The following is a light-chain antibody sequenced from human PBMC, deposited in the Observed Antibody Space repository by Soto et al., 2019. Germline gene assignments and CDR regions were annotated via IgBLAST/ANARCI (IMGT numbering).Light chain of an antibody. CDR3: QQYNSYPL. J-gene: IGKJ4*01. Sequence: DIQMTQSPSTLSASVGDRVTITCRASQSISSWLAWYQQKPGKAPKLLIYDASSLESGVPSRFSGSGSGTEFTLTISCLQPDDFATYYCQQYNSYPLFGGGTKVEIK. V-gene: IGKV1-5*01. CDR1: QSISSW. CDR2: DAS.